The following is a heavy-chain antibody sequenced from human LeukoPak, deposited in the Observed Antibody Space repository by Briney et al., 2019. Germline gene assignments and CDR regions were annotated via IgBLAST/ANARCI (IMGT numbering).Heavy chain of an antibody. V-gene: IGHV3-7*01. J-gene: IGHJ4*02. D-gene: IGHD2-8*01. CDR2: IKQDGNEK. CDR1: GFTFSNYA. CDR3: ARGGDIVIMMYGWGLDS. Sequence: GGSLRLSCAASGFTFSNYAMSWVRQAPGKGLEWVAHIKQDGNEKYYADSVKGRFTISRDNAMKSLDLQMTGLSAEDTAVYYCARGGDIVIMMYGWGLDSWGQGTLAAVSS.